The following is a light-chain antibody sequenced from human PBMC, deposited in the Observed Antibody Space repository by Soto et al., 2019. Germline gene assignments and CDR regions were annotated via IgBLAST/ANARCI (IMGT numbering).Light chain of an antibody. CDR1: SSNIGDIS. J-gene: IGLJ3*02. V-gene: IGLV1-51*01. CDR2: DNN. CDR3: ATWDTRLSAWV. Sequence: QSALTQPSSVSAAPGQKVTISCSGSSSNIGDISVSWYQQLPGTAPKLLIYDNNQRPSGIPDRFSGSKSGTSATLGITGLQTGDEADYYCATWDTRLSAWVFGGGTKLTVL.